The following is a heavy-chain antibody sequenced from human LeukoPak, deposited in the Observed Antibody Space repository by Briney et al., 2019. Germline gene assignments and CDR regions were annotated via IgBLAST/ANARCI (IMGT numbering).Heavy chain of an antibody. CDR3: SRLRGYSYGYADY. J-gene: IGHJ4*02. CDR2: ISSSGSTI. D-gene: IGHD5-18*01. V-gene: IGHV3-48*04. CDR1: GFTFSSYS. Sequence: GGSLRLSRAASGFTFSSYSMNWVRQAPGKGLEWISYISSSGSTIDYADSVKGRFTISRDNAKNSLYLQMNSLRAEDTAVYYCSRLRGYSYGYADYWGQGTLVTVSS.